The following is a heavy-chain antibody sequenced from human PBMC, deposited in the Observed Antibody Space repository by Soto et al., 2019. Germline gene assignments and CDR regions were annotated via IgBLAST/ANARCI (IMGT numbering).Heavy chain of an antibody. Sequence: PGGSLRLSCAAPGFTFSSYEMNWVRQAPGKGLEWVSYISSSGSTIYYADSVKGRFTISRDNAKNSLYLQMNSLRAEDTAVYYCARDHKGDYYYYGMDVWGQGTTVTVSS. CDR1: GFTFSSYE. V-gene: IGHV3-48*03. CDR3: ARDHKGDYYYYGMDV. CDR2: ISSSGSTI. J-gene: IGHJ6*02.